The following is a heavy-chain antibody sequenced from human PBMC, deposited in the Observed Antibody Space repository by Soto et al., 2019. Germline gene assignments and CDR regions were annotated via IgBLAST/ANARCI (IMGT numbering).Heavy chain of an antibody. Sequence: SVKVSCKASGGTFSSYAISWVRQAPGQGLEWMGGIIPIFGTANYAQKFQGRVTITADESTSTAYMELSSLRSEDTAGYYCARGHYYDSSGYYSNYYYDGMDVWGQGTTVTVSS. CDR2: IIPIFGTA. CDR3: ARGHYYDSSGYYSNYYYDGMDV. J-gene: IGHJ6*02. D-gene: IGHD3-22*01. V-gene: IGHV1-69*13. CDR1: GGTFSSYA.